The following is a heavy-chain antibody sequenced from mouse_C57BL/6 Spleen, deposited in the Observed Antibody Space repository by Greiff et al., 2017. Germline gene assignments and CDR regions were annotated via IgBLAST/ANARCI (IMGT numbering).Heavy chain of an antibody. CDR3: ARPYYYGSSYWYFDV. CDR1: GYTFTDYN. J-gene: IGHJ1*03. D-gene: IGHD1-1*01. V-gene: IGHV1-18*01. Sequence: EVKLMESGPELVKPGASVKIPCKASGYTFTDYNMDWVKQSHGKSLEWIGDINPNNGGTIYNQKFKGKATLTVDKSSSTAYMELRSLTSEDTAVYYCARPYYYGSSYWYFDVWGTGTTVTVSS. CDR2: INPNNGGT.